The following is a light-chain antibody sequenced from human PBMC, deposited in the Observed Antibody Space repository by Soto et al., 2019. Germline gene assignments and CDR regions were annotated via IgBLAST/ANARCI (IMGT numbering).Light chain of an antibody. V-gene: IGKV3-20*01. CDR2: GES. CDR1: QIVSYSY. J-gene: IGKJ5*01. Sequence: EIVWTHTPGTRALSRLGRAILSCRASQIVSYSYLAWYHQKPGQANRLIIYGESSRATGIKDRFSGSGSGTDFSITISRLEAEDFAVYYCQKYGSSHLSFGNGTQLGIK. CDR3: QKYGSSHLS.